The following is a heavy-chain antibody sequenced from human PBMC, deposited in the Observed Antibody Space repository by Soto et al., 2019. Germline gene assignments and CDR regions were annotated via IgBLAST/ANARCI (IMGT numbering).Heavy chain of an antibody. V-gene: IGHV2-5*01. Sequence: FGPTLVNPTQTLRLTCAFSGFSLSASGASVGWIRQPPGKALEWLAHIYWNDDKRYSPSLRSRLTISKDTSKNQVVLTFTNMDPADTGTYYCVHRLDVPGLACDPWGQGTLVTVSS. J-gene: IGHJ5*02. CDR3: VHRLDVPGLACDP. D-gene: IGHD3-10*02. CDR1: GFSLSASGAS. CDR2: IYWNDDK.